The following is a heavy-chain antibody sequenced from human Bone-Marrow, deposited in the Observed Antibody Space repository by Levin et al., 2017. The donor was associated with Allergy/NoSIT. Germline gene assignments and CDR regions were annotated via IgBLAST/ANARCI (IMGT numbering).Heavy chain of an antibody. CDR3: ARQYCGGGCCTFDY. Sequence: KVSCRPSGYTFTSYWIAWVRQMPGKGLEWMGIIYPGDSDTRYSPSLQGQVTFSADKSISTAYLQWSSLKASDTAMYYCARQYCGGGCCTFDYWGQGTLVTVSS. CDR2: IYPGDSDT. D-gene: IGHD2-21*01. V-gene: IGHV5-51*01. J-gene: IGHJ4*02. CDR1: GYTFTSYW.